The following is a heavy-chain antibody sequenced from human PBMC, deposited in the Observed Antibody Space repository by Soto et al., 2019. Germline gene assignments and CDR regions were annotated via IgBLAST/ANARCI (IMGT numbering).Heavy chain of an antibody. CDR2: IGYSGTS. V-gene: IGHV4-39*01. CDR3: SRQGSY. Sequence: PSLTCNVSAVSISSTSYSWGWIPPPPGKGLVWIGSIGYSGTSQYNPSLKIPINIAEDQSKIHVSLKRTSANDTAVYVYACSRQGSYWGQGTLVTVSS. CDR1: AVSISSTSYS. J-gene: IGHJ4*02.